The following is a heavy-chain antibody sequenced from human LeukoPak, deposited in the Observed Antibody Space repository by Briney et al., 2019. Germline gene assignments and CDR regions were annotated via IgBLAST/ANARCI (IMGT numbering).Heavy chain of an antibody. CDR2: INTDGRTT. V-gene: IGHV3-74*01. CDR3: ARARGNAFDI. J-gene: IGHJ3*02. Sequence: GGSLRLSCAASGFTFSSYWMHWVRQAPGKGLVWVSRINTDGRTTTYADSVKGRFTISRDNAKNTLYLQMNSLRAEDTAVYYCARARGNAFDIWGQGTMVTVSS. CDR1: GFTFSSYW. D-gene: IGHD3-10*01.